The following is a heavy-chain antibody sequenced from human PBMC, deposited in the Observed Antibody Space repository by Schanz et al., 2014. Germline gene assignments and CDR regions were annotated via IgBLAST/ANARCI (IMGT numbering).Heavy chain of an antibody. CDR2: MNPNSGNP. V-gene: IGHV1-8*01. CDR1: GYTFTSHG. Sequence: QLQLVQSGAEVKKPGSSVKVSCKASGYTFTSHGINWVRQAPGQGLEWLGWMNPNSGNPGFAQKFRGRVTMTRNTSMSTAYIELHILTSEDTAVYYCARGRTFDYWGQGTLVTVSS. J-gene: IGHJ4*02. CDR3: ARGRTFDY.